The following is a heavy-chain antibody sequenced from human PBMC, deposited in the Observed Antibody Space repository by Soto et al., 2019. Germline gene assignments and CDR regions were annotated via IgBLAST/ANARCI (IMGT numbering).Heavy chain of an antibody. CDR3: ARDTDGDCVGYFDP. CDR2: TYHSGIP. D-gene: IGHD2-21*02. V-gene: IGHV4-30-2*01. CDR1: GDTISTGGYS. Sequence: QLQLQESGSRLVKSSASLSLNCAVSGDTISTGGYSWAWIRQTPGEALEWIGHTYHSGIPYYNPSRKSRVIIGADRSKIQVSLKLSSVTAADTAMYYFARDTDGDCVGYFDPWCQGTLVTGSS. J-gene: IGHJ5*02.